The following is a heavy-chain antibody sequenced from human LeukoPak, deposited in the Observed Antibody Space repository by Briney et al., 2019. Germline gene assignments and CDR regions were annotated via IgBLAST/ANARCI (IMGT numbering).Heavy chain of an antibody. CDR2: IYYSGST. V-gene: IGHV4-59*01. D-gene: IGHD2-8*01. CDR1: GGSISSYY. Sequence: SETLSLTCTVSGGSISSYYWSWIRQPPGKGLEWIEYIYYSGSTNYNPSLKSRVTISVDTSKNQFSLKLSSVTAADTAVYSCARTCTPYPWYFDLWGRGTLVTVSS. CDR3: ARTCTPYPWYFDL. J-gene: IGHJ2*01.